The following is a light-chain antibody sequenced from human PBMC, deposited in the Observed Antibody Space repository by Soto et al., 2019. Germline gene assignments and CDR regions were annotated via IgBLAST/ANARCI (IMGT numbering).Light chain of an antibody. CDR1: SSNIGSNA. CDR2: SNN. J-gene: IGLJ1*01. V-gene: IGLV1-44*01. CDR3: AAWDDSLNGLYV. Sequence: QSVLTQPPSASGTPGQRVTISCSGGSSNIGSNAVTWYHQLPGTAPKLLIYSNNQRPSGVPDRFSGSKSGTSASLAISGLQSEDEAYYYCAAWDDSLNGLYVFGTGTKLTVL.